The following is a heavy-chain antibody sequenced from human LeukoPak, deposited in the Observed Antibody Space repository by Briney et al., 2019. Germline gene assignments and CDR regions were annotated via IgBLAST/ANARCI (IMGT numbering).Heavy chain of an antibody. D-gene: IGHD5-24*01. J-gene: IGHJ3*02. CDR3: ARGDGYNHDAFDI. Sequence: SETLSLTCTVSGGSISRYYWSWIRQPPGKGLEWIGYIYYSGSTNYNPSLKSRVTISVDTSKNQFSLKLSSVTAADTAVYYCARGDGYNHDAFDIWGQGTMVTVSS. CDR2: IYYSGST. CDR1: GGSISRYY. V-gene: IGHV4-59*01.